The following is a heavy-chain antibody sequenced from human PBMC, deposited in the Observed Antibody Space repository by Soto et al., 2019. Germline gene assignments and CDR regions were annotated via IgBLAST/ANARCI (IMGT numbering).Heavy chain of an antibody. V-gene: IGHV3-48*03. D-gene: IGHD2-15*01. J-gene: IGHJ6*02. CDR2: ISSSGSTI. CDR1: GFTFSSYE. Sequence: PGGSLRLSCAASGFTFSSYEMNWVRQAPGKGLEWVSYISSSGSTIYYADSVKGRFTISRDNAKNSLYLQMNSLRAEDTAVYYCARECSGGSCYHHHDYGMDVWGQGTTVTVS. CDR3: ARECSGGSCYHHHDYGMDV.